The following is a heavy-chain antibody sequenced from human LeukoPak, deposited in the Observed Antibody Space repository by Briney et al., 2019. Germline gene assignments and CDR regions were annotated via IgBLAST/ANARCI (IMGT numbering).Heavy chain of an antibody. V-gene: IGHV3-7*01. J-gene: IGHJ4*02. CDR3: ARVPEKNIVVVVAATVEFDY. D-gene: IGHD2-15*01. CDR1: GFTFSSYW. Sequence: GGSLRLSSAASGFTFSSYWMSWVRQAPGKGLEWVANIKQDGSEKYYVDSVKGRFTISRDNAKNSLYLQMNSLRAEDTAVYYCARVPEKNIVVVVAATVEFDYWGQGTLVTVSS. CDR2: IKQDGSEK.